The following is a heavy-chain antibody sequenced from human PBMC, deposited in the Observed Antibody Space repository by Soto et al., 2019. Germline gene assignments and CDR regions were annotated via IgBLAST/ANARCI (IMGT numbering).Heavy chain of an antibody. J-gene: IGHJ6*02. D-gene: IGHD3-10*01. CDR3: AKDRERHLSGSYVLTGYYGMDV. V-gene: IGHV3-23*01. Sequence: EVQLLESGGGLVQPGGSLRLSCAASGFTFSSYAMSWVRQAPGKGLEWVSGISGSGDSAYYADSVKGRFTISRDNSKNTLNLEMNSLRADDTAVYYCAKDRERHLSGSYVLTGYYGMDVWGQGTTVTVSS. CDR1: GFTFSSYA. CDR2: ISGSGDSA.